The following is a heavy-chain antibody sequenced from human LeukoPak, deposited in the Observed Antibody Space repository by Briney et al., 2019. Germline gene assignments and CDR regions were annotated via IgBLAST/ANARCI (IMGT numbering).Heavy chain of an antibody. Sequence: GASVTVTCKSSGSTFTSYGFSWVRQAPAQGLEWMGWISAYNGNTNYAQKLQGRVTMTTDASTSTAYLVLRSLRSDETAVYYCAGGQDRRGFAGYWGQGDLVTVSS. CDR1: GSTFTSYG. D-gene: IGHD3-10*01. CDR3: AGGQDRRGFAGY. CDR2: ISAYNGNT. V-gene: IGHV1-18*01. J-gene: IGHJ4*02.